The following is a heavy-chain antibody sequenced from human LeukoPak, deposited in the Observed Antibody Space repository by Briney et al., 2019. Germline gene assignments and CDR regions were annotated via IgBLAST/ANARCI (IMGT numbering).Heavy chain of an antibody. CDR3: ARGPTPQGSGSYPRWFDP. J-gene: IGHJ5*02. CDR1: GFTFSSYG. Sequence: PGGSLRLSCAASGFTFSSYGMHWVRQAPGKGLEWVSSISSSSSYIYYADSVKGRFTISRDNAKNSLYLQMNSLRAEDTAVYYCARGPTPQGSGSYPRWFDPWGQGTLVTVSS. V-gene: IGHV3-21*01. D-gene: IGHD3-10*01. CDR2: ISSSSSYI.